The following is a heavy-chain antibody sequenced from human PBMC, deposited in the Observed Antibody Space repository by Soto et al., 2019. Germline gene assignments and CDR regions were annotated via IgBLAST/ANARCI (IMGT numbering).Heavy chain of an antibody. CDR1: GYTFNSYD. CDR2: MNPNSGMT. CDR3: ARGSPPWFAP. Sequence: ASVKVSCKTSGYTFNSYDVNWVRLTTGQGLEWMGWMNPNSGMTTYAQKFQGRVTMTSNTSISTAYMELSSLRFEDTAIYYCARGSPPWFAPWGQGTLVTVSS. J-gene: IGHJ5*02. V-gene: IGHV1-8*01.